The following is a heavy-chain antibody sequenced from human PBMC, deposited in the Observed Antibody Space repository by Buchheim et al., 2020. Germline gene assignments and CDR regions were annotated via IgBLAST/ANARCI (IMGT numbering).Heavy chain of an antibody. V-gene: IGHV4-39*07. J-gene: IGHJ6*03. D-gene: IGHD2-2*01. CDR1: GGSISSSSYY. CDR3: ARDCGRCSSTSPYYYYMDV. CDR2: IYYSGST. Sequence: QLQLQESGPGLVKPSETLSLTCTVSGGSISSSSYYWGWIRQPPGKGLEWIGSIYYSGSTYYNPSLKSRVTISVDTSKNQFSLKLSSVTAADTAVYYCARDCGRCSSTSPYYYYMDVWGKGTT.